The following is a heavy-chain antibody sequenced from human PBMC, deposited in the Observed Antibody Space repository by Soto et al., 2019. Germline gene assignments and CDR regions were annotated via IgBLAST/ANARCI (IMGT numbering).Heavy chain of an antibody. CDR3: ANLVITIRNYKYYYGVDV. J-gene: IGHJ6*02. Sequence: ASVKVSCKASGYTFTSYAMHWVRQAPGQRLEWMGWINAGNGNTKYSQKFQGRVTITRDTSASTAYMELSSLRSDDTAVYYCANLVITIRNYKYYYGVDVWGQGTTVTVSS. V-gene: IGHV1-3*01. CDR2: INAGNGNT. D-gene: IGHD1-1*01. CDR1: GYTFTSYA.